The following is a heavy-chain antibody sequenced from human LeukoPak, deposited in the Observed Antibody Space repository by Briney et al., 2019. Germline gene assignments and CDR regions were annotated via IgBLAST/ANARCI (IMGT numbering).Heavy chain of an antibody. Sequence: PPETLSLTCTVSGGSISSYYWSWIRQPPGKGLEWIGYIYYSGSTNYNPSLKSRVTISVDTSKNQFSLKLSSVTAADTAVYYCAMTSTIFGGHYYYGMDVWGQGTTVTVSS. CDR3: AMTSTIFGGHYYYGMDV. D-gene: IGHD3-3*01. V-gene: IGHV4-59*01. CDR2: IYYSGST. CDR1: GGSISSYY. J-gene: IGHJ6*02.